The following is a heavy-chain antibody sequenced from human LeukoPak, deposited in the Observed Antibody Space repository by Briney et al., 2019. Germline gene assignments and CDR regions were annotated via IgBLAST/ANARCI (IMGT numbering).Heavy chain of an antibody. J-gene: IGHJ4*02. V-gene: IGHV1-69*05. Sequence: ASVKVSCKASGGTFTSYAISWVRQAPGQGLEWMGRIIPIFGTANYAQKFQGRVTSTTNESTSTAYMELSSLRSEDTAVYYCASYPYYYGSGSYYYCGQGTLVTVSS. D-gene: IGHD3-10*01. CDR3: ASYPYYYGSGSYYY. CDR2: IIPIFGTA. CDR1: GGTFTSYA.